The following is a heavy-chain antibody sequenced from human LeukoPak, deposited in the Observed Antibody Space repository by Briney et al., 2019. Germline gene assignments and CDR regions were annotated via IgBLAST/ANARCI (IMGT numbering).Heavy chain of an antibody. CDR3: ARGTAADYDFWSGYPNYYYYGMDV. CDR1: GGSFSGYY. D-gene: IGHD3-3*01. CDR2: INHSGST. Sequence: PSETLSLTCAVYGGSFSGYYWSWIRQPPGKGLEWIGEINHSGSTNYNPSLKSRVTISVDTSKNQFSLKLSSVTAADTAVYYCARGTAADYDFWSGYPNYYYYGMDVWGQGTTVTVSS. J-gene: IGHJ6*02. V-gene: IGHV4-34*01.